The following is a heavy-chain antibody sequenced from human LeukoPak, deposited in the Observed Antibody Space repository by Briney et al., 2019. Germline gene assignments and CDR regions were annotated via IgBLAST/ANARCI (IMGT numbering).Heavy chain of an antibody. V-gene: IGHV4-39*01. Sequence: PSETLSLTCTVSGGFISSSSYYWGWIRQPPGKGLEWIRSIYYSGSTYYNPSLKSRVTISVDTSKNQFSLKLSSVTAADTAVYYCARHGASSSWNKVVPPYYYYMDVWGKGTTVTASS. CDR1: GGFISSSSYY. CDR2: IYYSGST. CDR3: ARHGASSSWNKVVPPYYYYMDV. D-gene: IGHD6-13*01. J-gene: IGHJ6*03.